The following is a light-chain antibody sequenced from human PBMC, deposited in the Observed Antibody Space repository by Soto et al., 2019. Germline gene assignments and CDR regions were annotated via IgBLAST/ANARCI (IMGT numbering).Light chain of an antibody. J-gene: IGKJ5*01. V-gene: IGKV3-20*01. CDR2: GAS. CDR3: QQSYGTPIT. Sequence: ELVLTQSPGTLSLSPGARATLSCRASQSVSSSYLAWYQQTPGQAPRLLIYGASSRDTGIPDRFSGSGSGTDFTLTITSLQPEDFATYYCQQSYGTPITFGQGTRLEIK. CDR1: QSVSSSY.